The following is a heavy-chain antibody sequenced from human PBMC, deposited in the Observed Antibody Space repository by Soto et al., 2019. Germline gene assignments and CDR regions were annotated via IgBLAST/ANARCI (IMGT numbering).Heavy chain of an antibody. CDR1: GGSISSGDYY. V-gene: IGHV4-30-4*01. J-gene: IGHJ6*02. D-gene: IGHD1-26*01. CDR2: IYYSGST. Sequence: SETLSLTCTVSGGSISSGDYYWSWIRQPPGKGLEWIGYIYYSGSTYYNPSLKSRVTISVDTSKNQFSLKLSSVTAADTAVYYCGEGGQSYYYGMDVWGQGTTVTVS. CDR3: GEGGQSYYYGMDV.